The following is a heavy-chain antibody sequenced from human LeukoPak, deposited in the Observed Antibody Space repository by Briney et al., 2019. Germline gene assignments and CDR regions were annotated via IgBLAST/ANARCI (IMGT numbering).Heavy chain of an antibody. CDR2: INSDGNII. Sequence: GESLRLSCAASGFTFSTYWMHWVRQVPGKGLVWVSRINSDGNIITYADSVKGRFTISRDNARNMVYPQMNSLRAEDTAVYYCVAGMGNYWGQGTLVPV. D-gene: IGHD6-13*01. V-gene: IGHV3-74*01. CDR1: GFTFSTYW. CDR3: VAGMGNY. J-gene: IGHJ4*02.